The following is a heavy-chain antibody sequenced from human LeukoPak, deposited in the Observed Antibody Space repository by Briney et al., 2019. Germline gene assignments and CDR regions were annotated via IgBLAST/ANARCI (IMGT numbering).Heavy chain of an antibody. J-gene: IGHJ4*02. V-gene: IGHV1-18*01. CDR3: TTEDGSNAPQSYYFDY. CDR1: GYTFTSYG. Sequence: ASVKVSCKASGYTFTSYGISWVRQAPGQGLEWMGWISAYNGNTNYAQKLQGRVTMTTDTSTSTAYMELRSLRSDDTAVYYCTTEDGSNAPQSYYFDYWGQGTLVTVSS. CDR2: ISAYNGNT. D-gene: IGHD2-8*01.